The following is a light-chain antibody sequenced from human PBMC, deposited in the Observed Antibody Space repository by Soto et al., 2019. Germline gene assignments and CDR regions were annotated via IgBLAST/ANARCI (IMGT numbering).Light chain of an antibody. Sequence: DIQMTQSPSSLSASVGDRVTVTCRASQSISSYLNWYQQKPGKAPKLLIYAASSLQSGVPSRFSGSRSGTDFTLTISSLHPEDFATYYCPQCYSTPLTFGGGTEVEIK. V-gene: IGKV1-39*01. CDR1: QSISSY. CDR3: PQCYSTPLT. J-gene: IGKJ4*01. CDR2: AAS.